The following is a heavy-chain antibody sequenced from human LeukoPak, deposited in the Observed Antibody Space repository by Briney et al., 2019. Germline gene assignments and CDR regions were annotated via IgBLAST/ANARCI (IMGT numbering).Heavy chain of an antibody. CDR2: ISSSSSYI. Sequence: PGGSLRLSCAASGFTFSSYSMNWVRQAPGKGLEWVSSISSSSSYIYYAESVKGRFTISRDNAKNTLYLQMNSLRAEDTAVYYCARASGGYFDYWGQGTLVTVSS. V-gene: IGHV3-21*01. CDR3: ARASGGYFDY. D-gene: IGHD3-10*01. CDR1: GFTFSSYS. J-gene: IGHJ4*02.